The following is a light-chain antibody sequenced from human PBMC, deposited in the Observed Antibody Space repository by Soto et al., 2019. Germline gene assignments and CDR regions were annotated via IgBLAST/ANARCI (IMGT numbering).Light chain of an antibody. CDR1: QSVSSN. J-gene: IGKJ1*01. CDR3: QQYNNWPPWA. V-gene: IGKV3-15*01. CDR2: GAS. Sequence: EIVMTQSPATLSVSPGEKATISCTASQSVSSNLAWYQQKPGQAPRLLIYGASTRATGIPARFSGSGSGTEFTLTISSLQSEDFAVYYCQQYNNWPPWAFGQGTKV.